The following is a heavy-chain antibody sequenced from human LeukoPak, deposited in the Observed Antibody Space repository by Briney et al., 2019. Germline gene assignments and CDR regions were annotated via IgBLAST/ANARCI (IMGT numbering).Heavy chain of an antibody. CDR1: GYTFTSYY. D-gene: IGHD3-22*01. V-gene: IGHV1-46*01. CDR3: ARGGEYYDSSGYSRFDY. Sequence: GASVKVSCKASGYTFTSYYMHWVRQAPGQGLEWMGIINPSGGSTSYAQKFQGRVTMTRDMSTSTVYMELSSLRSEDTAVYYCARGGEYYDSSGYSRFDYWGQGTLVTVSS. J-gene: IGHJ4*02. CDR2: INPSGGST.